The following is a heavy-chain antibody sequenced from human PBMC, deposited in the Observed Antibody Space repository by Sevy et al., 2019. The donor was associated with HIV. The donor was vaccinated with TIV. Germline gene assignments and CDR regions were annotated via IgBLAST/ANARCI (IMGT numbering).Heavy chain of an antibody. CDR1: GFTFSNYA. D-gene: IGHD5-18*01. CDR2: ISGSGDNT. CDR3: AKDCGDDNYGLFDY. Sequence: GGSLRLSCGASGFTFSNYAMSWVRQAPGKGLEWVSSISGSGDNTYYADSVKGRFTVSRDNSKNTLYLQMNSLRAEDTAVYYCAKDCGDDNYGLFDYWGQGTLVTVSS. V-gene: IGHV3-23*01. J-gene: IGHJ4*02.